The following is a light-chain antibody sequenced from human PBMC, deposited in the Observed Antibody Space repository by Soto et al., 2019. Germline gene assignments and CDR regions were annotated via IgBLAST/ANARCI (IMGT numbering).Light chain of an antibody. Sequence: QSVLTQPPSVSGAPGQRVTISCTGSSSNIGAGYDVHWYQQLPGTAPKLLIYGNSNRPSGVPDRFSASKSGTSASLAITGLQAEDEADDYCQFYDSSLSGSVVFGGGTKLTVL. CDR1: SSNIGAGYD. J-gene: IGLJ2*01. CDR2: GNS. V-gene: IGLV1-40*01. CDR3: QFYDSSLSGSVV.